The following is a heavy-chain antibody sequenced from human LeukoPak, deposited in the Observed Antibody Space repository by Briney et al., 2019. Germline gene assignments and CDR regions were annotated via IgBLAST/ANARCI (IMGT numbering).Heavy chain of an antibody. CDR1: GFTFSSYG. CDR3: AREARDYEGDY. Sequence: GGSLRLSCAASGFTFSSYGTHWVRQAPGKGLEWVAVISYDGSNKYYVDSVKGRFTISRDNSKNTLYLQMNSLRAEDTAVYYCAREARDYEGDYWGQGTLVTVSS. CDR2: ISYDGSNK. V-gene: IGHV3-30*03. J-gene: IGHJ4*02. D-gene: IGHD4-17*01.